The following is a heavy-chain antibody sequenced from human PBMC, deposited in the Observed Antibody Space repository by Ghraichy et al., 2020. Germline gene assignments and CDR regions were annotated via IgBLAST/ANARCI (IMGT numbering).Heavy chain of an antibody. J-gene: IGHJ5*02. V-gene: IGHV3-23*01. CDR3: AKDRDIVATLYP. CDR1: GFTFSSYA. CDR2: ISESGGNT. D-gene: IGHD5-12*01. Sequence: GGSLRLSCAASGFTFSSYAMSWVRQAPGKGLEWVSAISESGGNTYYADSVKGRFTISRDNSRNTLSLQMNSLRAEDTAVYYCAKDRDIVATLYPWGQGTLVTVSS.